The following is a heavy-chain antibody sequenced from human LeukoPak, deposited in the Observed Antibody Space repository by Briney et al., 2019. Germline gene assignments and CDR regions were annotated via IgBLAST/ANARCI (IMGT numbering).Heavy chain of an antibody. CDR2: INPSGSST. D-gene: IGHD3-10*01. CDR1: AYTFTGYY. Sequence: ASVKVSCKASAYTFTGYYMHWVRQAPGQGLEWMGLINPSGSSTSYAQKFQGRLSLTRDMSTSTDYMELNSLRSEDTAVYYCARDPSMIRGENTPYFDYWGQGTLVTVSS. CDR3: ARDPSMIRGENTPYFDY. J-gene: IGHJ4*02. V-gene: IGHV1-46*01.